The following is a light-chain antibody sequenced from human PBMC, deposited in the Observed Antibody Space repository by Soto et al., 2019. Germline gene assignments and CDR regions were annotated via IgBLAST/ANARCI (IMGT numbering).Light chain of an antibody. CDR2: DVS. CDR1: QSINAR. CDR3: QQYHRYST. Sequence: DIQMTQAPSTISASVGDRVTITCRASQSINARLAWYQQKPGKAPKLLIYDVSTLDSGVPSRFSGSASATEFTLTISSLESDDFATYYCQQYHRYSTFGQGTRVDIK. J-gene: IGKJ1*01. V-gene: IGKV1-5*01.